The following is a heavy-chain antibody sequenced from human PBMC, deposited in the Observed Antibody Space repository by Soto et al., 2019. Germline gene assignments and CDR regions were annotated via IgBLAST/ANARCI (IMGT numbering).Heavy chain of an antibody. Sequence: GGSLRLSCAASGFTFSYSMNWVRQAPGKGLEWVSSISSTGNSMYFADSVKGRFTISRDNARTSVFLQMNSLRVEDTAVYYCASGHSGTWNSGKGYGMGVWGQGTTVTVSS. CDR1: GFTFSYS. CDR3: ASGHSGTWNSGKGYGMGV. D-gene: IGHD5-12*01. J-gene: IGHJ6*02. CDR2: ISSTGNSM. V-gene: IGHV3-21*01.